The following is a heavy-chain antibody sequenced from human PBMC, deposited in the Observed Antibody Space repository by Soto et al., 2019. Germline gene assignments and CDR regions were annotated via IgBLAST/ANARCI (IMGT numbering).Heavy chain of an antibody. CDR1: GGSISSSNW. D-gene: IGHD7-27*01. CDR3: ARDLGSSNWGFNWFDP. V-gene: IGHV4-4*02. Sequence: ASETLSLTCAVSGGSISSSNWWSWVRHPPGKGLEWIGEIYHSGSTNYNPSLKSRVTISVDKSKNQFSLKLSSVTAADTAVYYCARDLGSSNWGFNWFDPWGQGTLVTVSS. J-gene: IGHJ5*02. CDR2: IYHSGST.